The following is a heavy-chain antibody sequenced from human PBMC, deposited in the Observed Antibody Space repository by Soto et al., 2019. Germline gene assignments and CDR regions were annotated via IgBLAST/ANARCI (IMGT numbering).Heavy chain of an antibody. V-gene: IGHV3-21*01. CDR3: ARNLGSSGRYFDY. CDR2: ISRSSSNI. Sequence: EVQLVESGGGLVKPGGSLRLSCAASGFTFSSYSMNWVRQAPGKGLEWVSSISRSSSNIYYADSVKGRFTTSRDNAKNSLYLQINILRAEDTAVYYCARNLGSSGRYFDYWGQGPLVTFSS. D-gene: IGHD6-19*01. CDR1: GFTFSSYS. J-gene: IGHJ4*02.